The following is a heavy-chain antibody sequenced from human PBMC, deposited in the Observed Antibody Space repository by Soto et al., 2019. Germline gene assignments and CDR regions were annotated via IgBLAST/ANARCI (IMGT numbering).Heavy chain of an antibody. CDR2: IYTSGST. D-gene: IGHD6-13*01. CDR1: GGSISSGGYY. Sequence: SETLSLTCTVSGGSISSGGYYWSWIRQHPGKGLEWIGRIYTSGSTNYNPSLKSRVTMSVDTSKNQFSLKLSSVTAADTAVYYCARDSSSWYNWFDPWGQGTLVTVSS. CDR3: ARDSSSWYNWFDP. J-gene: IGHJ5*02. V-gene: IGHV4-61*02.